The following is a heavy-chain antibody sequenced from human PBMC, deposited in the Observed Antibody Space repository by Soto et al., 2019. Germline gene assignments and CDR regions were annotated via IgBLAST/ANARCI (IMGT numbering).Heavy chain of an antibody. V-gene: IGHV3-21*01. CDR2: INTSSYYI. J-gene: IGHJ4*02. D-gene: IGHD1-26*01. CDR3: GRRGPAVGVTGPSDY. Sequence: EVQLVESGGGLVKPGGSLRLSCAAFGFTFSDYAMSWVRQAPGKGLEWVSSINTSSYYIYYGDSVKGRFTTSRDNAKNSLNLQMNSIRVEDTAVYYCGRRGPAVGVTGPSDYWGQGTLVIVSS. CDR1: GFTFSDYA.